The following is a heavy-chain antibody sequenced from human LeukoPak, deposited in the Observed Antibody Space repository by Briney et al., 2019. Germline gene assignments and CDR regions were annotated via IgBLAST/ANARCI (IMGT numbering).Heavy chain of an antibody. J-gene: IGHJ4*02. CDR3: ARAKVRVWFRRLGVPCDY. D-gene: IGHD3-10*01. CDR1: GFTISDYY. V-gene: IGHV3-11*01. Sequence: GGSLRLSCAASGFTISDYYMSWIRQAPGKGLEWVSYISSSGSTIYYADSVKGRFTISRDNTKNSLYLQMNSLRAEDTAVYYCARAKVRVWFRRLGVPCDYWGQGTLVTVSS. CDR2: ISSSGSTI.